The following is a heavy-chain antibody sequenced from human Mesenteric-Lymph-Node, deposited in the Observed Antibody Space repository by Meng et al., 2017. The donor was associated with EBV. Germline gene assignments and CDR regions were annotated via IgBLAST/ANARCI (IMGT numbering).Heavy chain of an antibody. CDR1: GGSIISGGYS. CDR3: ARSAGGDYFDY. J-gene: IGHJ4*02. CDR2: IYHSGTT. D-gene: IGHD1-26*01. V-gene: IGHV4-30-2*01. Sequence: QVQLQESGYGLVRLSQSLSLTCAVSGGSIISGGYSWSWLRQAPGKGLEWIGFIYHSGTTYLNPSLRSRVNLSVDTSKNQFSLNLRSVSAADTAIYYCARSAGGDYFDYWGQGTLVTVSS.